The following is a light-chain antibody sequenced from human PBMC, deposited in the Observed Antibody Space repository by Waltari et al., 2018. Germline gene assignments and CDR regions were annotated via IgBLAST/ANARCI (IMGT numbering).Light chain of an antibody. CDR1: QSVLYNSNNKNH. CDR3: QQHYSSPPT. CDR2: WAS. J-gene: IGKJ1*01. Sequence: DIVMTQSPDSLAVSLGDRATINCKSSQSVLYNSNNKNHLAWYQQKPGQPPKLLIYWASTRESGVPDRFSGSGSGTDFTLTITSLQAEDVAVYYCQQHYSSPPTFGQGTKVEIK. V-gene: IGKV4-1*01.